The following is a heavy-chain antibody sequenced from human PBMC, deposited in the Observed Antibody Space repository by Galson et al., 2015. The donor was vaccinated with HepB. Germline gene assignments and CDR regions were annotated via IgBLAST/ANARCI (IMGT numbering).Heavy chain of an antibody. CDR2: LQPSGGRK. J-gene: IGHJ4*02. V-gene: IGHV3-23*01. CDR3: AKGVPRYTSGWYLGGVAYFDH. D-gene: IGHD6-19*01. Sequence: SLRLSCAASGFTFSYFLMNWLRQAPGKGLEWVSGLQPSGGRKYYADSVKGRFPISRDNSKNTLSLQINSLRAEDTAVYCCAKGVPRYTSGWYLGGVAYFDHWGQGALVAVSS. CDR1: GFTFSYFL.